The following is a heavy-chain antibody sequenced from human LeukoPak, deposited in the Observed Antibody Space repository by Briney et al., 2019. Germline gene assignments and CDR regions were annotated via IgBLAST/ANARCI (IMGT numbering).Heavy chain of an antibody. Sequence: SETLSLTCTVSGGSISSSSYYWGWIRQPPGKGLEWIGSIYYSGSTYYNPSLKSRVTISVDTSKNQFSLKLSSVTAADTAVYYCARASITMVRGGWFDPWGQGTLVTVSS. CDR2: IYYSGST. CDR1: GGSISSSSYY. V-gene: IGHV4-39*07. CDR3: ARASITMVRGGWFDP. D-gene: IGHD3-10*01. J-gene: IGHJ5*02.